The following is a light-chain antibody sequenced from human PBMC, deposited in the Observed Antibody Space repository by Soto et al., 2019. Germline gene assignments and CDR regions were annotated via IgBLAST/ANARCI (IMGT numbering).Light chain of an antibody. CDR1: QSISSW. J-gene: IGKJ1*01. CDR2: KAS. Sequence: DIQMTQSPSTLSASVGDRVTITCRASQSISSWLAWYQQRPGKAPKLLIYKASSLESGVPSRFSGSGSGTEFTLTISSLQPDDSATYYCQQYDNGWTFGQATKVEI. CDR3: QQYDNGWT. V-gene: IGKV1-5*03.